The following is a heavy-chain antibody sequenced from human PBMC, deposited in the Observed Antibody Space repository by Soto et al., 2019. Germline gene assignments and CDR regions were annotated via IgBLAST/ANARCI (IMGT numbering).Heavy chain of an antibody. D-gene: IGHD5-12*01. CDR1: GYTFTDVA. V-gene: IGHV1-24*01. J-gene: IGHJ4*02. Sequence: VQLVQSGTEVRKPGASVKVSCKVSGYTFTDVAIQWVRQTPGEGLEWMGGFDPEDVKRKFAQKFQGRVTLTEDRSTDTGYMELNNLKSEDKAIYYCATGTSFWGGYGVYDTPESWGQGTLVTVSS. CDR3: ATGTSFWGGYGVYDTPES. CDR2: FDPEDVKR.